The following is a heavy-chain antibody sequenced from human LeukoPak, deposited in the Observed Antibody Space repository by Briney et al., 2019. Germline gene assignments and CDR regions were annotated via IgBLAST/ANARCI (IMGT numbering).Heavy chain of an antibody. Sequence: GGSLRLSCAASGFTLSSYEMNWVRQAPGKGLEWVSYINSSGSTIKYADSVKGRFTISRDNAKNSLYLQMNSLRAEDTAVYYCARDLSSGWYLSSASYYFDYWGQGTLVTVSS. D-gene: IGHD6-19*01. CDR1: GFTLSSYE. J-gene: IGHJ4*02. V-gene: IGHV3-48*03. CDR2: INSSGSTI. CDR3: ARDLSSGWYLSSASYYFDY.